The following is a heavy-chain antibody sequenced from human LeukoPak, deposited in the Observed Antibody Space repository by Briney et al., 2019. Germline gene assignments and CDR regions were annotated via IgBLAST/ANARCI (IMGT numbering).Heavy chain of an antibody. J-gene: IGHJ5*02. D-gene: IGHD3-9*01. CDR1: GVTFSSYE. V-gene: IGHV3-48*03. CDR2: INSSGSTI. Sequence: GGSLRLSCAASGVTFSSYEMNWVRQAPGKGLEWVSYINSSGSTIYYADSVKGRFTISRDNAKNSLYLQMNSLRAEDTAVYYCARGRGYYDILTGLYNWFDPWGQGTLVTVSS. CDR3: ARGRGYYDILTGLYNWFDP.